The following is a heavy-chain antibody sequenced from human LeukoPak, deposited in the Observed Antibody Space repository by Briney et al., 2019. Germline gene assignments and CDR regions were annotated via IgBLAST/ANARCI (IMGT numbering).Heavy chain of an antibody. CDR2: IYTSGST. D-gene: IGHD5-18*01. J-gene: IGHJ5*02. CDR1: GGSISSGSYY. Sequence: SETLSLTCTVSGGSISSGSYYWSWIRQPAGKGLEWIVRIYTSGSTNYNPSLKSRVTISVDTSKNQFSLKLSSVTAADTAVYYCARGVYSYGSNWFDPWGQGTLVTVSS. CDR3: ARGVYSYGSNWFDP. V-gene: IGHV4-61*02.